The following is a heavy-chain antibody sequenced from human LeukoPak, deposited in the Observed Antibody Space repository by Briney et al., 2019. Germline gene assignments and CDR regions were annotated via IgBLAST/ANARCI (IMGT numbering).Heavy chain of an antibody. CDR2: ISWNSGSI. D-gene: IGHD6-6*01. J-gene: IGHJ4*02. V-gene: IGHV3-9*01. CDR3: AKDREYSSSSSFDY. CDR1: GFTFDDYA. Sequence: GRSLRLSCAASGFTFDDYAMHWVRQAPGKGLEWVSGISWNSGSIGYADSVKGRFTISRDNAKNSLYLQMNSLRAEGTALYYCAKDREYSSSSSFDYWGQGTLVTVSS.